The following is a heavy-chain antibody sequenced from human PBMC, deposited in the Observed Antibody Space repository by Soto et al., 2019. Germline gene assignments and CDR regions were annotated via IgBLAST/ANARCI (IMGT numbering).Heavy chain of an antibody. CDR1: GFTVSSNY. CDR2: IYSGGST. J-gene: IGHJ6*02. CDR3: ARDQPETRHGMDV. V-gene: IGHV3-53*01. Sequence: PGGSLRLSCAASGFTVSSNYMSWVRQAPGKGLEWVSVIYSGGSTYYADSVRGRFTISRDNSKNTLYLQMKSLRAEDTAVYYCARDQPETRHGMDVWGQGTTGTVS.